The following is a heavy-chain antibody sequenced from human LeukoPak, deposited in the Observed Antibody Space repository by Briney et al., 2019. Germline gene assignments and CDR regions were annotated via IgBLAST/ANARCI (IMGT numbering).Heavy chain of an antibody. V-gene: IGHV3-21*01. CDR3: ARLYDILTGAFDY. Sequence: PGGSLRLSCAASGVTFTSYSMNWVRQAPGKGLEWVSSISSSSSYIYYADPVKGRFTISRDNAKNSLYLEMSSVRAEDTAIYYCARLYDILTGAFDYWGQGTLVTVSS. CDR1: GVTFTSYS. CDR2: ISSSSSYI. D-gene: IGHD3-9*01. J-gene: IGHJ4*02.